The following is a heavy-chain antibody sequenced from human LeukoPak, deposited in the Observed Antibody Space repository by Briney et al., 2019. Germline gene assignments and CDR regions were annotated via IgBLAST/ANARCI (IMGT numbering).Heavy chain of an antibody. CDR1: GFTFSSYW. Sequence: GGSLTLSCAASGFTFSSYWMHWVRQPPAKGLVWVSRINSDGSSTSYADSVKGRFTISRDNAKNTLYLQMNSLRAEDTAVYYCARGPSTVTTPLAYWGQGTLVTVSS. CDR3: ARGPSTVTTPLAY. V-gene: IGHV3-74*01. CDR2: INSDGSST. J-gene: IGHJ4*02. D-gene: IGHD4-17*01.